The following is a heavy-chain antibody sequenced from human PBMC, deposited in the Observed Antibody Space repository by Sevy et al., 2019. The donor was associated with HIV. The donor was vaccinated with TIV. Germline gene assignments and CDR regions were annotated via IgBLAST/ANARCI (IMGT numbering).Heavy chain of an antibody. J-gene: IGHJ4*02. V-gene: IGHV3-30-3*01. CDR2: ISYDGSNK. D-gene: IGHD3-22*01. CDR3: ARDQGVTMIVVVTYYFDY. Sequence: GGSLRLSCAASGFTFSSYAMHWVRQAPGKGLEWEAVISYDGSNKYYADSVKGRFTISRDNSKNTLYLQMNSLRAEDTAVYYCARDQGVTMIVVVTYYFDYWGQGTLVTVSS. CDR1: GFTFSSYA.